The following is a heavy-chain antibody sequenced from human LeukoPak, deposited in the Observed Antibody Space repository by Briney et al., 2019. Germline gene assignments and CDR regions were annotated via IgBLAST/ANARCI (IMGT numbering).Heavy chain of an antibody. CDR3: ASPPSYYYETSGYSHDAFDL. Sequence: SETLSLTCTVSGGPLSSNTYYWGWLRQPPGTGLEWIGSISHSGSAYYNPSLKSRVSVSVDTSMTQMSLKLSSVTASDTAVYYCASPPSYYYETSGYSHDAFDLWGQGTMITVSS. CDR1: GGPLSSNTYY. D-gene: IGHD3-22*01. CDR2: ISHSGSA. V-gene: IGHV4-39*01. J-gene: IGHJ3*01.